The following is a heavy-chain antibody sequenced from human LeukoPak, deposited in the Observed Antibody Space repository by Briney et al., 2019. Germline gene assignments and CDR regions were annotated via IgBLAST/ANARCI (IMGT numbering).Heavy chain of an antibody. CDR2: INPNSDDT. V-gene: IGHV1-2*02. CDR1: GYTFTGYY. Sequence: ASVKVSCKASGYTFTGYYVHWVRQAPGQGLEWMGWINPNSDDTNYAQKFQGRVTMTRDTSISTAYMELSRLRSDDTAVYYCARDGDYYGSGSYAPSFDPWGQGTLVTVSS. CDR3: ARDGDYYGSGSYAPSFDP. J-gene: IGHJ5*02. D-gene: IGHD3-10*01.